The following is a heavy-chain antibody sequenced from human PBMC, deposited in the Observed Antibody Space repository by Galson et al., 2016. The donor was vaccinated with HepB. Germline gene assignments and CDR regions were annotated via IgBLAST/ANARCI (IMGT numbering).Heavy chain of an antibody. CDR2: ISATGGSGGST. D-gene: IGHD1-14*01. Sequence: SLRLSCAASGFTFSNYGLSWVRQAPGKGLEWVSAISATGGSGGSTYYADSVKGRFTISRDNSKKTLYLQMNSLRAEDTAEYYCAKRTGSGMPGMDVWGKGTTVTVS. J-gene: IGHJ6*04. CDR3: AKRTGSGMPGMDV. V-gene: IGHV3-23*01. CDR1: GFTFSNYG.